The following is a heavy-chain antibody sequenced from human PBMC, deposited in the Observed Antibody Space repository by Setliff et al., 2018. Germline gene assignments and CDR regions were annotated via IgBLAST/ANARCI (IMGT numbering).Heavy chain of an antibody. CDR2: ICPGDSDT. V-gene: IGHV5-51*01. CDR3: ARLYQSYDSSGNAFDI. CDR1: GYSFTSYW. D-gene: IGHD3-22*01. Sequence: PGESLTISCKGSGYSFTSYWIGWVRQMPGKGLEWMGIICPGDSDTRYSPSFQGQVTISADKSISTAYLQWSSLKASDTAMYYCARLYQSYDSSGNAFDIWGQGTMVTVSS. J-gene: IGHJ3*02.